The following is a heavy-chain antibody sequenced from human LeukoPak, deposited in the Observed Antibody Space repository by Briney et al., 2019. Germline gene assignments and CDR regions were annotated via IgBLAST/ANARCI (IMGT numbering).Heavy chain of an antibody. Sequence: GSLRLSCAGSGFTFSSYWMHWVRPAPGKGLVWVSRINSDGRRTNYADSVKGRFTISRDNARNTLFLQMNSLRTGDTAVYYCAVVSGSYSNWFDPWGQGTLVTVSS. CDR3: AVVSGSYSNWFDP. D-gene: IGHD1-26*01. J-gene: IGHJ5*02. CDR1: GFTFSSYW. V-gene: IGHV3-74*01. CDR2: INSDGRRT.